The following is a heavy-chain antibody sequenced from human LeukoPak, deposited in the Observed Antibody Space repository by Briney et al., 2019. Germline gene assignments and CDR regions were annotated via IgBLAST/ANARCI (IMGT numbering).Heavy chain of an antibody. CDR2: IYYSGST. J-gene: IGHJ4*02. CDR1: GGSISSYY. CDR3: VRVDNGGNYFDY. Sequence: SETLSLTCTVSGGSISSYYWSWIRQPPGKGLEWIGYIYYSGSTNYNPSLKSRVTISVDTSKNQFSLKLSSVTAADTAVYYCVRVDNGGNYFDYWGQGTLVTVSS. D-gene: IGHD4-23*01. V-gene: IGHV4-59*01.